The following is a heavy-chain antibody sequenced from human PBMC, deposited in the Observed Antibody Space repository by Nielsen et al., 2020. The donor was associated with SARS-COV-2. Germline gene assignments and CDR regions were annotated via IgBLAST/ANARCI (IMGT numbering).Heavy chain of an antibody. CDR2: IYSGGST. J-gene: IGHJ4*02. CDR1: GFTVSSNY. V-gene: IGHV3-53*01. CDR3: AKFYSYGFDY. Sequence: GESLKISCAASGFTVSSNYMSWVRQAPGKGLEWVSVIYSGGSTYYADSVKGRFTISRDNSKNTLYLQMNSLRAEDTAVYYCAKFYSYGFDYWGQGTLVTVSS. D-gene: IGHD5-18*01.